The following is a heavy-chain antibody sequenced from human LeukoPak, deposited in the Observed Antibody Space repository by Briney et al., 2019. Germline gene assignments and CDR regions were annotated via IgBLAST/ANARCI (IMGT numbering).Heavy chain of an antibody. CDR1: GYTFTNYG. D-gene: IGHD6-19*01. V-gene: IGHV1-2*02. CDR3: ARVVAVTGTPVYYMDV. Sequence: ASVKVSCKASGYTFTNYGIIWLRQAPGQGLEWMGWINPNSGGTNYAQKFQGRVTMTRDTSISTAYMDLNRLRSDDTAVYYCARVVAVTGTPVYYMDVWGKGTTVTVSS. J-gene: IGHJ6*03. CDR2: INPNSGGT.